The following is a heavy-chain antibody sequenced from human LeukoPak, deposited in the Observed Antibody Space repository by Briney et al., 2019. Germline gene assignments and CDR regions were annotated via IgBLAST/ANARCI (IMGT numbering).Heavy chain of an antibody. D-gene: IGHD1-26*01. J-gene: IGHJ4*02. Sequence: SETLSLTCAVSGYSLSSGYSWGWIRQPPGKGLEWIGIIYHSGRTYYNPSLKSRVTISEETSKKPFSLNLTSVKPATTAVYYCARASGIAQSFDYWGQGTLVTVCS. V-gene: IGHV4-38-2*01. CDR2: IYHSGRT. CDR3: ARASGIAQSFDY. CDR1: GYSLSSGYS.